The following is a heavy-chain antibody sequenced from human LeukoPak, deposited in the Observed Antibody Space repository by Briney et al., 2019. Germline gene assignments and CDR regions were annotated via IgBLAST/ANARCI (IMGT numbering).Heavy chain of an antibody. D-gene: IGHD2-15*01. CDR1: GFTFSDYY. CDR3: ARDRRVYCSGGSCYSSDFDY. CDR2: ISSSGSTI. J-gene: IGHJ4*02. V-gene: IGHV3-11*01. Sequence: GGSLRLSCAASGFTFSDYYMSWIRQAPGKGLEWVSYISSSGSTIYYADSVKGRFTISRDSAKNSLYLQMNSLRAEDTAVYYCARDRRVYCSGGSCYSSDFDYWGQGTLVTVSS.